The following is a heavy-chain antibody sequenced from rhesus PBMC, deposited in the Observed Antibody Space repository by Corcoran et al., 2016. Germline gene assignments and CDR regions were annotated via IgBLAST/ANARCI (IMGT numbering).Heavy chain of an antibody. CDR1: GYSISSGYY. J-gene: IGHJ2*01. D-gene: IGHD5-42*01. Sequence: QVQLQESGPGLVKPSETLSLTCAVSGYSISSGYYWGWIRQPPGKGLEWIGSIYGSGGSNSRNPSLRSRDTRSVDTSKNRFARKRGSGTAADTAVYYCERVGGSGSEWDTVGTEWYFDLWGPGTPITISS. CDR3: ERVGGSGSEWDTVGTEWYFDL. CDR2: IYGSGGSN. V-gene: IGHV4S14*01.